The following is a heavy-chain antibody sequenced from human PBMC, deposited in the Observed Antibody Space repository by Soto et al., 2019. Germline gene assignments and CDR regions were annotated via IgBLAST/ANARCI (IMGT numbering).Heavy chain of an antibody. Sequence: SEPLSLTCTVSGGSIFNFYCRWIRQTPGKGLEWIGYVYYTGSTSYNPSLKRRVTFSADSSRGQFSLRLNSVTAADTAVYYCARTVLGPDLLADSFVDYYYYMDVWGQGTTVTVSS. V-gene: IGHV4-59*08. CDR2: VYYTGST. CDR3: ARTVLGPDLLADSFVDYYYYMDV. D-gene: IGHD3-9*01. CDR1: GGSIFNFY. J-gene: IGHJ6*03.